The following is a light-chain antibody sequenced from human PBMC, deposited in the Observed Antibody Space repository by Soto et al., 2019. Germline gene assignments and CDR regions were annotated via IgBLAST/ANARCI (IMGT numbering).Light chain of an antibody. V-gene: IGKV3-20*01. CDR1: QTVTSGY. J-gene: IGKJ5*01. Sequence: EIVLTQSPDTLSLSPGERATLSCRASQTVTSGYLAWYQQKPGQAPRLLIYGVSTGATGIPDRFSGSGSGTDFTLTISRLEPEDFAVYYCQQYNNWPAITFGQGTRLEIK. CDR2: GVS. CDR3: QQYNNWPAIT.